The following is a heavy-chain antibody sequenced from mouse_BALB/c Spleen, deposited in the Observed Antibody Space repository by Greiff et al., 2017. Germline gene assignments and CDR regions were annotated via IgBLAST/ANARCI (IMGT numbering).Heavy chain of an antibody. J-gene: IGHJ2*01. CDR1: GFTFNTYA. V-gene: IGHV10-1*02. D-gene: IGHD4-1*02. CDR2: IRSKSNNYAT. Sequence: EVQLVESGGGLVQPKGSLKLSCAASGFTFNTYAMNWVRQAPGKGLEWVARIRSKSNNYATYYADSVKDRFTISRDDSQSMLYLQMNNLKTEDTAMYYCVRQLGLNWDHYFDYWGQGTTLTVSS. CDR3: VRQLGLNWDHYFDY.